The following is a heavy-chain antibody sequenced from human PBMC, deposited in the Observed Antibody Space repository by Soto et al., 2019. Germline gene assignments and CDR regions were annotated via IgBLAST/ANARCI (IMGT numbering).Heavy chain of an antibody. J-gene: IGHJ4*02. CDR3: ARVVGATRLFDY. D-gene: IGHD1-26*01. CDR1: GYTFTSYA. V-gene: IGHV1-3*01. Sequence: ASVKVSCKASGYTFTSYAMHWVRQAPGQRLEWMGWINAGNGNTKYSQKFQGRVTITRDTSASTAYMELSSLRSEDTAVYYCARVVGATRLFDYWGQGTLVTVSS. CDR2: INAGNGNT.